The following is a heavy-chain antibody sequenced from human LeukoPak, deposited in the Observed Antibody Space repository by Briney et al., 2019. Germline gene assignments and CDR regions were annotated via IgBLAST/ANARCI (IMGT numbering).Heavy chain of an antibody. CDR3: ARGQLADSY. CDR2: IKPDGSEK. J-gene: IGHJ4*02. V-gene: IGHV3-7*01. CDR1: GYTFTPYW. D-gene: IGHD3-22*01. Sequence: GGSLRLSCAASGYTFTPYWMSWIRQTPGKGREWVAKIKPDGSEKSYVDSVKGRFTISRDNAKNSVFLQMDRLRVENTALYYCARGQLADSYWGQGALVTVSS.